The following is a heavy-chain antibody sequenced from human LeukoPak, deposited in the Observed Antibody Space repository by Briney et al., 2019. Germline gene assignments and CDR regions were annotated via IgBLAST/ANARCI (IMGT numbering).Heavy chain of an antibody. J-gene: IGHJ4*02. D-gene: IGHD3-22*01. CDR2: IIPIFGTA. Sequence: GASVKVSCKASEGTFSSYAISWVRQAPGQGLEWMGGIIPIFGTANYAQKFQGRVTITADESTSTAYMELSSLRSEDTAVYYCARDRYYYDSSGYYLGYWGQGTLVTVSS. V-gene: IGHV1-69*13. CDR1: EGTFSSYA. CDR3: ARDRYYYDSSGYYLGY.